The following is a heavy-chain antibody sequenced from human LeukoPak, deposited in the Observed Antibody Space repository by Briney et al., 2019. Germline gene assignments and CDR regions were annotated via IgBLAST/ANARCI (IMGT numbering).Heavy chain of an antibody. CDR1: GFTFSSYA. V-gene: IGHV3-23*01. D-gene: IGHD1-1*01. CDR2: ISASGDST. Sequence: GGSLRLSCAASGFTFSSYAMSWARQAPGKGLGWVSTISASGDSTYYADSVKGRFTISRDISRNTLYVQMNSLRAEDTAVYYCARYIRSPLYYFDYWGRGTLVTVSS. CDR3: ARYIRSPLYYFDY. J-gene: IGHJ4*02.